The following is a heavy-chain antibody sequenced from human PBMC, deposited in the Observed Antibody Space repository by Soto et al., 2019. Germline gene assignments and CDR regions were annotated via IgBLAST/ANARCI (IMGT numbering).Heavy chain of an antibody. D-gene: IGHD4-4*01. CDR3: AGDPDSHYNDSHASSYP. J-gene: IGHJ5*02. V-gene: IGHV1-69*08. CDR1: EGTFSTYT. Sequence: QVQLVQSGAEVKKPGSSVKVSCKASEGTFSTYTITWVRQAPGQGLEWMGRIIPIIGIINYAQKFQGRVTISAEEFTGTAYMELTGLRSDDTAVYYCAGDPDSHYNDSHASSYPWGQGTLVTVSS. CDR2: IIPIIGII.